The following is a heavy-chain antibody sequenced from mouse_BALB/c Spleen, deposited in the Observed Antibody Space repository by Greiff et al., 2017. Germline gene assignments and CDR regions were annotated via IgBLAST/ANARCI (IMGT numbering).Heavy chain of an antibody. Sequence: EVQGVESGGDLVKPGGSLKLSCAASGFTFSSYGMSWVRQTPDKRLEWVATISSGGSYTYYPDSVKGRFTISRDNAKNTLYLQMSSLKSEDTAMYYCARRRETGTGFAYWGQGTLVTVSA. V-gene: IGHV5-6*01. CDR3: ARRRETGTGFAY. J-gene: IGHJ3*01. D-gene: IGHD4-1*01. CDR2: ISSGGSYT. CDR1: GFTFSSYG.